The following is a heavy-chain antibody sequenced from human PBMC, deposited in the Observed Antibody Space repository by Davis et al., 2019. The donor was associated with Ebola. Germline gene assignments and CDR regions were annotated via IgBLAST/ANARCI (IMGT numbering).Heavy chain of an antibody. V-gene: IGHV1-2*06. J-gene: IGHJ5*02. Sequence: ASVKVSCKASGYTFTGYYMHWVRPAPRQGIEWMGRINPNSGGTNYAQKFQGRVTMTRDTSISTAYMDRSRLGADDTAVYYCARGRVAATTGWFDPWGQGTLVTVSS. CDR1: GYTFTGYY. CDR2: INPNSGGT. D-gene: IGHD2-15*01. CDR3: ARGRVAATTGWFDP.